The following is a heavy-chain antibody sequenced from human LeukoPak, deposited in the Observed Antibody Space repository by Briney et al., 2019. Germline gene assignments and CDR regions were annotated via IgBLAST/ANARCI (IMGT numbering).Heavy chain of an antibody. CDR1: GYTFTSYG. D-gene: IGHD3-22*01. CDR2: ISAYNGNT. CDR3: AGDYYEYPLHAFDI. V-gene: IGHV1-18*01. J-gene: IGHJ3*02. Sequence: GASVKVSCKASGYTFTSYGISWVRQAPGQGLEWMGWISAYNGNTNYAQKLQGRVTMTTDTSTSTAYMELRSMRSEDTAVYYCAGDYYEYPLHAFDIWGQGTMVTVSS.